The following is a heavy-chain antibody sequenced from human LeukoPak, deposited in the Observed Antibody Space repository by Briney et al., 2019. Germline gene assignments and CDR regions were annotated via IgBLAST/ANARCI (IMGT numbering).Heavy chain of an antibody. V-gene: IGHV3-30*02. CDR1: GFTFSSYG. CDR3: AREGSGYYYGSGSYDY. J-gene: IGHJ4*02. Sequence: GGSLRLSCAASGFTFSSYGMHWVRQAPGKGLEWVAFIRYDGSNKYYADSVKGRFTISRDNAKNSVYLQMNSLRAEDTALYHCAREGSGYYYGSGSYDYWGQGTLVTVSS. D-gene: IGHD3-10*01. CDR2: IRYDGSNK.